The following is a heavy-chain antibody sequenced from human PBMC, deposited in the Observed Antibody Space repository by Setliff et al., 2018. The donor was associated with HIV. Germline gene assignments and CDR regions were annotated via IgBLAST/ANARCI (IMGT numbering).Heavy chain of an antibody. V-gene: IGHV3-23*01. CDR1: GFIFKTYW. CDR3: AKPLTQWGVSPYHYAVDV. Sequence: PGGSLRLSCAASGFIFKTYWMHWVRQVPGKGLEWVSSISNNGGKTYYADSVKGRFTISTDNSKNTLYLQMNSLRAEDTAVYYCAKPLTQWGVSPYHYAVDVWGQGTTVTVSS. CDR2: ISNNGGKT. J-gene: IGHJ6*02. D-gene: IGHD1-26*01.